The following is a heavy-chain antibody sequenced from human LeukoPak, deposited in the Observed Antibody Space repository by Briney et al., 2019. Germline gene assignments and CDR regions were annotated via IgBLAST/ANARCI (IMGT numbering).Heavy chain of an antibody. Sequence: GGSLRLSCAASGFTFSNYAMNWVRQAPGKGLEWVSYISSGGRIKYYADSVKGRFTISRDNAKNSLYLQMNSLRAEDTAVYYCARDEPGIAVDVGVYWGQGTLVTVSS. CDR3: ARDEPGIAVDVGVY. CDR2: ISSGGRIK. V-gene: IGHV3-48*03. D-gene: IGHD6-19*01. CDR1: GFTFSNYA. J-gene: IGHJ4*02.